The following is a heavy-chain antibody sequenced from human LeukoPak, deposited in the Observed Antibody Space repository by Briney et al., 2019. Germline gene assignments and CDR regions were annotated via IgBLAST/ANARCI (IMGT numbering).Heavy chain of an antibody. CDR1: GFTFRSYA. V-gene: IGHV3-30-3*01. CDR2: ISYDGTNK. J-gene: IGHJ4*02. D-gene: IGHD2-21*02. Sequence: GRSLRLPCAASGFTFRSYAMHRVRQAPGKGLEWVAGISYDGTNKYYADSVKGRFTISRDNSKNTLYLQMNSLRTDDTAVYYCARESPACGEDCYFDYWGQGTLVTVSS. CDR3: ARESPACGEDCYFDY.